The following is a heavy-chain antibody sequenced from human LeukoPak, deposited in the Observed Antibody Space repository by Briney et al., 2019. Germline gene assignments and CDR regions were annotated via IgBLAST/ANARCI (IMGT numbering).Heavy chain of an antibody. J-gene: IGHJ3*02. CDR2: MNPNSGNT. D-gene: IGHD3-22*01. CDR3: ARYYYDTSGSNDGFDI. CDR1: VYTFTSYD. Sequence: SSVNVSCMASVYTFTSYDSNWERRASGQGREWMGWMNPNSGNTGYAQKFQGRVIMTRNSSISTAYMELSRVRYEDTAVYYCARYYYDTSGSNDGFDIWGQGTMVTVPS. V-gene: IGHV1-8*01.